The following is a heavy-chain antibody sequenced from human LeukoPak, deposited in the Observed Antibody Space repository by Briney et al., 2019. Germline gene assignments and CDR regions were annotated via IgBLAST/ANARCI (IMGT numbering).Heavy chain of an antibody. Sequence: SETMTLTCAAYGGSFSDYSWSWIRQPPGKGLEWIGEINHSGSTNYTPSLKSRVTISVDTSKNQFSLKLSSVTAADTAVYYCAGASAKYYYGSGSYYNAFDIWGQGTMVTVSS. V-gene: IGHV4-34*01. D-gene: IGHD3-10*01. CDR1: GGSFSDYS. J-gene: IGHJ3*02. CDR2: INHSGST. CDR3: AGASAKYYYGSGSYYNAFDI.